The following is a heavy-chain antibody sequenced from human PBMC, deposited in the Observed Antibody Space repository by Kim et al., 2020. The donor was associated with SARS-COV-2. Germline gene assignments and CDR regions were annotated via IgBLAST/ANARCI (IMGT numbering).Heavy chain of an antibody. D-gene: IGHD3-10*01. V-gene: IGHV1-24*01. Sequence: YAQKFQGQVTMNADTSTDTAYMGLSSLRSEDTAVYYCATDFGSGSYYTHYWGQGTLVTVSS. CDR3: ATDFGSGSYYTHY. J-gene: IGHJ4*02.